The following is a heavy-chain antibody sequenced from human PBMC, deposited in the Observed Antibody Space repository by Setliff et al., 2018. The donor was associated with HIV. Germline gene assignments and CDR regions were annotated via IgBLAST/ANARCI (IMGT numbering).Heavy chain of an antibody. CDR3: ARNSFPRAVTGTGPLFDY. D-gene: IGHD6-19*01. V-gene: IGHV1-18*01. J-gene: IGHJ4*02. CDR2: ISAYNGDT. Sequence: ASVKVSCKASGYTFTSYGISWLRQAPGQGLERMGWISAYNGDTQSTQRFQGRVTMTTDTSTNTAYMEVRSLRSDDTAVYYCARNSFPRAVTGTGPLFDYWGQGTLVTVSS. CDR1: GYTFTSYG.